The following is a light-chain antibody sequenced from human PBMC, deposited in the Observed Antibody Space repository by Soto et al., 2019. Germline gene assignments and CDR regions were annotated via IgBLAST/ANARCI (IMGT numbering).Light chain of an antibody. Sequence: ENVLPQSPGTLSLSPGERATLSCRASPTVSSYLTWYQQRPGQAPRLLISGASRRATGIPDRFSGSGSGTDFPLTISRLEPEDCALYYCQQYGTSPITVGQGTRREIK. J-gene: IGKJ5*01. CDR3: QQYGTSPIT. V-gene: IGKV3-20*01. CDR2: GAS. CDR1: PTVSSY.